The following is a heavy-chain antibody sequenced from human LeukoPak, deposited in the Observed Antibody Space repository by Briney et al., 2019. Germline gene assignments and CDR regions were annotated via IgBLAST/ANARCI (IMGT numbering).Heavy chain of an antibody. J-gene: IGHJ4*02. CDR1: GYTFTSYG. V-gene: IGHV1-18*01. Sequence: GASVKVSCKASGYTFTSYGISWVRQAPGQGLELMGWISAYNGNTNYAQKLQGRVTMTTDTSTSTAYMELRSLRSDDTAVDYCARAPAGYSSSWYIYWGQGTLVTVSS. CDR3: ARAPAGYSSSWYIY. CDR2: ISAYNGNT. D-gene: IGHD6-13*01.